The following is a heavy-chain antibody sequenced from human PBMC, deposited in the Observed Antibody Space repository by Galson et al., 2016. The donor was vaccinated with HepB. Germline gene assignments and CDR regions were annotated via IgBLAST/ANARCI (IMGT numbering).Heavy chain of an antibody. D-gene: IGHD3-22*01. J-gene: IGHJ3*02. CDR2: FSNSGST. CDR3: ARGYDSNAYCYGTDAFDI. V-gene: IGHV4-59*01. Sequence: SETLSLTCSVSGDSISDYYWSWIRQPPGKGLEWIGYFSNSGSTNYNPSLKSRVTISVETSKNQFSLKLSSVTAADTAVYYCARGYDSNAYCYGTDAFDIWGQGTMVTVSS. CDR1: GDSISDYY.